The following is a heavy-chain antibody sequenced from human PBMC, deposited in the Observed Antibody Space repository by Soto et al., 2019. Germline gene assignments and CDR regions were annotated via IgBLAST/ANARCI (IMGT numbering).Heavy chain of an antibody. J-gene: IGHJ6*02. Sequence: ASETLSLTCAVYGGSFSGYYWSWIRQPPGKGLEWIGEINHSGSTNYNPSLKSRVTISADTSKNQFSLNLSSVTAADTAVYYRASSEHLHSSGWYGSYGMDVWGPGTKVTVYS. CDR3: ASSEHLHSSGWYGSYGMDV. CDR1: GGSFSGYY. D-gene: IGHD6-19*01. V-gene: IGHV4-34*01. CDR2: INHSGST.